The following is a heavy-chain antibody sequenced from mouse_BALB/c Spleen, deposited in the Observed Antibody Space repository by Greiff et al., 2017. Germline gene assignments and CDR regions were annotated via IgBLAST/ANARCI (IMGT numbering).Heavy chain of an antibody. D-gene: IGHD1-2*01. CDR2: ISSGGSYT. CDR1: GFTFSSYA. CDR3: ARQVHYYGTPYAMDY. J-gene: IGHJ4*01. V-gene: IGHV5-9-3*01. Sequence: EVMLVESGGGLVKPGGSLKLSCAASGFTFSSYAMSWVRQTPEKRLEWVATISSGGSYTYYPDSVKGRFTISRDNAKNTLYLQMSSLRSEDTAMYYCARQVHYYGTPYAMDYWGQGTSVTVSS.